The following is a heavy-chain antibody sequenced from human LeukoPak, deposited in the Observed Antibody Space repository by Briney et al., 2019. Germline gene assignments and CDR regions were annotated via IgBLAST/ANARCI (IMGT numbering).Heavy chain of an antibody. D-gene: IGHD3-3*01. Sequence: SVKVSGKASGGTFSSYTISWVRQAPGQGLEWMGRIIPILGIANYAQKFQGRVTITADKSTSTAYMELSSLRSEDTAVYYCARDRDYDFWSGRDPNWFDPWGQGTLVTVSS. CDR1: GGTFSSYT. CDR2: IIPILGIA. CDR3: ARDRDYDFWSGRDPNWFDP. V-gene: IGHV1-69*04. J-gene: IGHJ5*02.